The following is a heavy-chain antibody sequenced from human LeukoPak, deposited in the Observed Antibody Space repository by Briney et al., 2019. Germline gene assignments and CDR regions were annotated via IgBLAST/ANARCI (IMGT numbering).Heavy chain of an antibody. CDR2: ISYDGSNK. V-gene: IGHV3-30*18. CDR3: AKDGSYCDSSGYYFSTDAFDI. D-gene: IGHD3-22*01. Sequence: GGSLRLSCAASGFTFSSYGMHWVRQAPGKGLEWVAVISYDGSNKYYADSVKGRFTISRDNSKNTLYLQMNSLRAEDTAVYYCAKDGSYCDSSGYYFSTDAFDIWGQGTMVTVSS. J-gene: IGHJ3*02. CDR1: GFTFSSYG.